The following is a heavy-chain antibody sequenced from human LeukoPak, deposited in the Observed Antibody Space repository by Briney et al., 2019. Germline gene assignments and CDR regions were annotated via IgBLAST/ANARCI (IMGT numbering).Heavy chain of an antibody. Sequence: GGSLRLSCAASGFTFSDFGMNWVRQAPGKGLEWVAFIRYDGRSQHYVDSVKGRFTISRDNSKNTLYLQMNSLRIDDTAEYYCAKDGGVDYWGQGTLVTVSS. D-gene: IGHD3-3*01. CDR2: IRYDGRSQ. CDR3: AKDGGVDY. V-gene: IGHV3-30*02. J-gene: IGHJ4*02. CDR1: GFTFSDFG.